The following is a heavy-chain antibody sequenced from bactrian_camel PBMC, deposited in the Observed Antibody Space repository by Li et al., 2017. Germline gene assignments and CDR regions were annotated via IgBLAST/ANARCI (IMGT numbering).Heavy chain of an antibody. Sequence: HVQLVESGGDMVQPGRSLRLSCVASGFTFTNYWMHWVRQGPGKGLEWVSSSSSGALSLVYADSAKGRFTISRDNAKNTLYLQLNRLKSDETALYYCVPQSLEYWGQGTQVTVS. CDR1: GFTFTNYW. J-gene: IGHJ4*01. V-gene: IGHV3S1*01. CDR2: SSSGALSL. CDR3: VPQSLEY.